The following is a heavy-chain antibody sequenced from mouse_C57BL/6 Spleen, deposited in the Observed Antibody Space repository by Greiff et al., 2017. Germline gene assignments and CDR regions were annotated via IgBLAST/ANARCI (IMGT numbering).Heavy chain of an antibody. CDR2: IYPSDSET. CDR3: ARSSGFDY. Sequence: QVQLQQPGAELVRPGSSVKLSCKASGYTFTSYWMDWVKQRPGQGLEWIGNIYPSDSETHYNQKFKDKATLTVDKSSSTAYMQLSSLTSEDSAVYYCARSSGFDYWGQGTTLKVSS. V-gene: IGHV1-61*01. J-gene: IGHJ2*01. CDR1: GYTFTSYW.